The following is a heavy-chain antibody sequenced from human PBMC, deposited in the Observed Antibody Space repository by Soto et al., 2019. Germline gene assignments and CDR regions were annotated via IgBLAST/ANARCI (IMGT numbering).Heavy chain of an antibody. V-gene: IGHV1-46*03. CDR2: INPSGGST. Sequence: GASVKVSCKASGYTFTSYYMHWVRQAPGQGLEWMGIINPSGGSTSYAQKFQGRVTMTRDTSTSTVYMELSSLRSEDTAVYYCARQKPDPYYYYYYMDVWGKGTTVTVSS. CDR1: GYTFTSYY. CDR3: ARQKPDPYYYYYYMDV. J-gene: IGHJ6*03.